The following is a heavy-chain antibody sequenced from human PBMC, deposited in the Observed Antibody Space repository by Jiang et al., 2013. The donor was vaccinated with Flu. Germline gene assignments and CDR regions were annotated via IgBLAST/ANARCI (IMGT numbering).Heavy chain of an antibody. J-gene: IGHJ3*02. CDR2: IYPGDSDT. Sequence: GAEVKKPGESLKISCKGSGYSFTSYWIGWVRQMPGKGLEWMGIIYPGDSDTRYSPSFQGQVTISADKSISTAYLQWSSLKASDTAMYYCARGLTGDGAGGGADLDAFDIWGQGTMVTVSS. CDR3: ARGLTGDGAGGGADLDAFDI. CDR1: GYSFTSYW. D-gene: IGHD2-21*01. V-gene: IGHV5-51*01.